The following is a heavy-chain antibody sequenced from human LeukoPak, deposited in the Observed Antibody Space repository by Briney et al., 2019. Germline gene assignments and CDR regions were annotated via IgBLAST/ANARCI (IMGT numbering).Heavy chain of an antibody. Sequence: SETLSLTCTVSGGSISSYYWSWIRQPAGKGLEWIGRIYTSGSTNYNPSLKSRVTMSVDTSKNQFSLKLSSVTAADTAVYYCARDHIRFLEYHGPDAFDIWGQGTMVTVSS. D-gene: IGHD3-3*01. CDR2: IYTSGST. J-gene: IGHJ3*02. CDR3: ARDHIRFLEYHGPDAFDI. CDR1: GGSISSYY. V-gene: IGHV4-4*07.